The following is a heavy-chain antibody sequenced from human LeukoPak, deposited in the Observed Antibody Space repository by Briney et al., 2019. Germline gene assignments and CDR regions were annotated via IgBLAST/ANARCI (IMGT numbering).Heavy chain of an antibody. V-gene: IGHV4-59*13. CDR2: IYYSGST. D-gene: IGHD3-3*01. CDR1: GGSLSSYY. CDR3: ATSKPHDLCSGYYQYYFDC. J-gene: IGHJ4*01. Sequence: SETLSLTCTVSGGSLSSYYWSWIRQPPGEGLEWLGYIYYSGSTNKDLSLKSRVTISVGASKTQFALKLRSGSAAETAVYYCATSKPHDLCSGYYQYYFDCSSQRTLVTASS.